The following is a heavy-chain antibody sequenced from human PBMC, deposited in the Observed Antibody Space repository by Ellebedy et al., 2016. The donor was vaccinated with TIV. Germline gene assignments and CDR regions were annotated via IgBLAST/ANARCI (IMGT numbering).Heavy chain of an antibody. J-gene: IGHJ4*02. Sequence: AASVQVSCKASGYTFTGYYMHWVRQAPGQGLEWMGWINPNSGGTNYAQKFQGRVTMTRDTSISIAYMELSRLRSDDTAVYYCARGRVSHYDYVWGSYLHFDYWGQGTLVTVSS. CDR1: GYTFTGYY. V-gene: IGHV1-2*02. CDR3: ARGRVSHYDYVWGSYLHFDY. CDR2: INPNSGGT. D-gene: IGHD3-16*02.